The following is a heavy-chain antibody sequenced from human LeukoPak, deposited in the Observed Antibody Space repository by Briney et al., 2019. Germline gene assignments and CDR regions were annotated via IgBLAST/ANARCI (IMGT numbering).Heavy chain of an antibody. CDR3: ARDGGYCSSGTVCYSRAEYYYYGMDV. Sequence: GASVKVSCTGSGYIFPDYYIYWVRQAPGQGLEWMGRINPNSGGTNYAQKFQGRVTVTRDTSISTVYMELSRLRSDDTAVYYCARDGGYCSSGTVCYSRAEYYYYGMDVWGQGTTVTVS. CDR1: GYIFPDYY. CDR2: INPNSGGT. V-gene: IGHV1-2*06. D-gene: IGHD2-2*01. J-gene: IGHJ6*02.